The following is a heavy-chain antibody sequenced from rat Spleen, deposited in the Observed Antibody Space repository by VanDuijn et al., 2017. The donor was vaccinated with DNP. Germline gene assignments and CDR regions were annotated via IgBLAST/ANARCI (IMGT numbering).Heavy chain of an antibody. J-gene: IGHJ2*01. CDR3: VRWNSGHFDY. V-gene: IGHV5-25*01. CDR2: ISNGGGNT. Sequence: EVQLVESGGGLVQPGRSLKLSCAASGFTFSNYDMAWVRQAPRKGLEWVASISNGGGNTYYRDSVKGRFTISRDNAKSTLYLQMNSLRSEDMATYYCVRWNSGHFDYWGQGVMVTVSS. CDR1: GFTFSNYD. D-gene: IGHD4-3*01.